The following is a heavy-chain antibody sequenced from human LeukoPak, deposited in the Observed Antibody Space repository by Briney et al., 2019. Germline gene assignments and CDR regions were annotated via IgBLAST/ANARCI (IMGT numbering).Heavy chain of an antibody. CDR2: IYYSGST. Sequence: PSETLSLTCTVSGGSISSGSYYWSWIRQPPGKGLEWIGYIYYSGSTNYNPSLKSRVTISVDTSKNQFSLKLSSVTAADTAVYYCARDYRYEQWLAHFDYWGQGTLVTVSS. V-gene: IGHV4-61*01. D-gene: IGHD6-19*01. CDR3: ARDYRYEQWLAHFDY. J-gene: IGHJ4*02. CDR1: GGSISSGSYY.